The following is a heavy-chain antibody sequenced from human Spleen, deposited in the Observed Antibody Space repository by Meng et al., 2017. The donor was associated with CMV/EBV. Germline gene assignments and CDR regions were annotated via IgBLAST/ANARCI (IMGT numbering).Heavy chain of an antibody. J-gene: IGHJ4*02. CDR3: AKGGEQL. CDR2: INSDGSIT. CDR1: GFTFSSYS. V-gene: IGHV3-74*01. Sequence: GGSLRLSCAASGFTFSSYSMNWVRQAPGKGLEWVSRINSDGSITNYADSVKGRFTISRDNAKNSLYLQMNSLRAEDTALYYCAKGGEQLGGQGTLVTVSS. D-gene: IGHD6-13*01.